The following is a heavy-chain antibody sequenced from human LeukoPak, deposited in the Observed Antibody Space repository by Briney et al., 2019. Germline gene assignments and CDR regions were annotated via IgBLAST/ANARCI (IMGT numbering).Heavy chain of an antibody. D-gene: IGHD2/OR15-2a*01. CDR3: ARGIVPTWYDYYYYYMDV. V-gene: IGHV4-39*01. CDR2: IYYSGST. CDR1: GGSISSSRDY. Sequence: SEALSLTCTVSGGSISSSRDYWAWIRQPPGKGLEWIANIYYSGSTHYSPSLKSRVTISVDTSKNQFSLELSSVTAADTAVYYCARGIVPTWYDYYYYYMDVWGKGTTVTVSS. J-gene: IGHJ6*03.